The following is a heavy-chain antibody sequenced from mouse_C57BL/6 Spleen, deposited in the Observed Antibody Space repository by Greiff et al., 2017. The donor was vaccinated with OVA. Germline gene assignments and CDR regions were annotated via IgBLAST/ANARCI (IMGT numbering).Heavy chain of an antibody. V-gene: IGHV1-61*01. CDR1: GYTFTSYW. D-gene: IGHD2-4*01. J-gene: IGHJ2*01. CDR2: IYPSDSET. Sequence: QVQLQQPGAELVRPGSSVKLSCKASGYTFTSYWMDWVKQRPGQGLEWIGNIYPSDSETHYNQKFKDKATLTVDKSSSTAYMQLSSLTSEDSAVYYCAIGGYDYDRDYWGQGTTLTVSS. CDR3: AIGGYDYDRDY.